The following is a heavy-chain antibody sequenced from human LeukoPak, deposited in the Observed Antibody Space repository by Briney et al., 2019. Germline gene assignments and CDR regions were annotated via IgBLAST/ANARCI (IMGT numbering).Heavy chain of an antibody. V-gene: IGHV4-59*01. CDR1: GGSISSYY. D-gene: IGHD1-26*01. J-gene: IGHJ4*02. Sequence: ETLSLTCTVSGGSISSYYWSWIRQPPGKGLEWIGYIYYSGSTNYNPSLKSRVTISVDTSKNQFSLKLSSVTAADTAVYYCARGTEWELLDYFDYWGQGTLVTVSS. CDR3: ARGTEWELLDYFDY. CDR2: IYYSGST.